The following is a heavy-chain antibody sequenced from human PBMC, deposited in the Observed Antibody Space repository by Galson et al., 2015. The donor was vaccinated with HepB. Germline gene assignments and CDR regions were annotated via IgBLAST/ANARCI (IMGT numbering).Heavy chain of an antibody. D-gene: IGHD2-15*01. Sequence: SLRLSCAASGFIFSDYYMNWIRQAPGKGLEWIAYISTDGSRKVYGDSVKGRFTISKDNAKNALYLQMNSLRVEDTAVYYCARDGEGSGIDSWGQGTLVTVSS. V-gene: IGHV3-11*01. CDR3: ARDGEGSGIDS. CDR1: GFIFSDYY. J-gene: IGHJ4*02. CDR2: ISTDGSRK.